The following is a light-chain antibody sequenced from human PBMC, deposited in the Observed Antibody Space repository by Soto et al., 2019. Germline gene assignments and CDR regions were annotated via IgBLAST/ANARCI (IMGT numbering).Light chain of an antibody. Sequence: EIVMTQSPATLSVSPGVRATLSCRASQSVSNNLAWYQQKPGQAPRLLMYDASTMATGIPARFSGNGSGMEFTLTISSLQSEDCAVYYCQQYSNWPLYSFGQGTRLEIK. V-gene: IGKV3-15*01. CDR2: DAS. CDR1: QSVSNN. CDR3: QQYSNWPLYS. J-gene: IGKJ2*03.